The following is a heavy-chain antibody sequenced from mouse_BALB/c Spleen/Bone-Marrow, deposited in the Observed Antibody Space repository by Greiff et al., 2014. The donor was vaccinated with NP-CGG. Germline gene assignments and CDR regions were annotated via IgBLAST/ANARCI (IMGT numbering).Heavy chain of an antibody. V-gene: IGHV1-5*01. CDR2: IYPGNSDT. CDR3: TTLARNYFDY. Sequence: VQLQQSGTVLARPGASVKMSCKASGYTFTSYWMHWVKQRPGQGLEWIGTIYPGNSDTTYNQKFKGKAELTAVTSTSTAYMELSSLTNEDSAVYYCTTLARNYFDYWGQGTTLTVSS. CDR1: GYTFTSYW. J-gene: IGHJ2*01.